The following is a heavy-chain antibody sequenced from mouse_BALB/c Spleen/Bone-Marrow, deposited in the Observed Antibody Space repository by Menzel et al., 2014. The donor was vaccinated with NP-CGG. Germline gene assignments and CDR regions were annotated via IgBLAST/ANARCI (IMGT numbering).Heavy chain of an antibody. CDR3: VKDGDYRYACFTY. Sequence: EVQLVESGGGLVKPGGSLKLSCAASGFTFSDYYIYWVRQTPEKRLEWVATISDGGTYTYYPDTVKGRFTISRDNAKNNLYVQMNGLKSEDTAMYYCVKDGDYRYACFTYWGQGTLVTVSA. D-gene: IGHD2-14*01. J-gene: IGHJ3*01. CDR2: ISDGGTYT. V-gene: IGHV5-4*02. CDR1: GFTFSDYY.